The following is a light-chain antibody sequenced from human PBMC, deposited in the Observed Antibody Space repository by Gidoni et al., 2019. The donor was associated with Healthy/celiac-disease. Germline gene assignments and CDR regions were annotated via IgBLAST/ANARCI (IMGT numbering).Light chain of an antibody. CDR2: AAS. J-gene: IGKJ3*01. V-gene: IGKV1-39*01. Sequence: DIQMTQSPSSLSAAVVAIVTITCRASQSSSSYLNWYQQKPGKAPKLLIYAASSLQSGVPSRCSGSASGTDFILTISSLQPEYFATYYCQQNYSTLFTFGHGTKVDIK. CDR1: QSSSSY. CDR3: QQNYSTLFT.